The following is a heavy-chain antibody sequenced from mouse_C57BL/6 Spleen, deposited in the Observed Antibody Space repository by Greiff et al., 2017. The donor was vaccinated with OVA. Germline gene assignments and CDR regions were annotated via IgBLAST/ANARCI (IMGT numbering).Heavy chain of an antibody. CDR2: IYPGDGDT. J-gene: IGHJ2*01. Sequence: VLLQQSGPELVKPGASVKISCKASGYAFSSSWMNWVKQRPGKGLEWIGRIYPGDGDTNYNGKFKGKATLTADKSSSTAYMQLSSLTSEDSAVYFCARDYYGSSSDYWGQGTTLTVSS. CDR3: ARDYYGSSSDY. CDR1: GYAFSSSW. D-gene: IGHD1-1*01. V-gene: IGHV1-82*01.